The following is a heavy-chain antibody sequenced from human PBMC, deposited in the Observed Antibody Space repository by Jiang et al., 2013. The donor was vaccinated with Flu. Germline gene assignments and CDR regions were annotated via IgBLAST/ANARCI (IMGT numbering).Heavy chain of an antibody. CDR3: VRDSMTAPWNFDY. V-gene: IGHV1-18*01. CDR1: GYTFTNNG. CDR2: ISTNSGNT. J-gene: IGHJ4*02. Sequence: SGAEVKKPGASVKVSCKASGYTFTNNGTCWVRQAPGEGLEWMGWISTNSGNTYYVQTLQGRVTMTTDTSTSTAYMELRSLRSDDTAVYYCVRDSMTAPWNFDYWGQGTLVTVS. D-gene: IGHD2-21*02.